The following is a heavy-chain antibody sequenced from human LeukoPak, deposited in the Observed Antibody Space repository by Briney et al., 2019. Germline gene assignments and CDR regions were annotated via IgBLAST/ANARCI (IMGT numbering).Heavy chain of an antibody. J-gene: IGHJ4*02. D-gene: IGHD2-2*01. V-gene: IGHV3-30*02. CDR1: GFTFSSYG. Sequence: PGGSLRLSCAASGFTFSSYGMHWVRQAPGKGLEWVAFIRYDGSNKYYADSVKGRFTISRDNSKNTLYLQMNSLRAEDTAVYYCAKDRGWVVPAALDYWGQGTLVTVSS. CDR2: IRYDGSNK. CDR3: AKDRGWVVPAALDY.